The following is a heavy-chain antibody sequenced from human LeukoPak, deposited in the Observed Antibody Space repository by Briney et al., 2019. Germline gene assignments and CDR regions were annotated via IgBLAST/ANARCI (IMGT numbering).Heavy chain of an antibody. CDR2: IYYIGSA. Sequence: SETLSLTCALSGGSISSADFYWSWIRPHPGKGLEWIGFIYYIGSAYYNPSLKSRVSISVNTSKNQFSLTLNSVTAADTAVYYCARGSDYFDYWGQGTLVTVSS. V-gene: IGHV4-31*11. CDR3: ARGSDYFDY. J-gene: IGHJ4*02. CDR1: GGSISSADFY.